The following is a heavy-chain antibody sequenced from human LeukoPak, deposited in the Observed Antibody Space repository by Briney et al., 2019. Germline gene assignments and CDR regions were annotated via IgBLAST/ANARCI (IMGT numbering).Heavy chain of an antibody. CDR2: IYSGGST. D-gene: IGHD3-3*01. CDR3: ARSIGYDFWSGYYSQPTYYYYYVDV. CDR1: GFTVSSNY. V-gene: IGHV3-53*01. J-gene: IGHJ6*03. Sequence: GGSLRLSCAASGFTVSSNYMSWVRQAPGKGLEWVSVIYSGGSTYYADSVKGRFTISRDNSKNTLYLQMNSLRAEDTAVYYCARSIGYDFWSGYYSQPTYYYYYVDVWGKGTTVTVSS.